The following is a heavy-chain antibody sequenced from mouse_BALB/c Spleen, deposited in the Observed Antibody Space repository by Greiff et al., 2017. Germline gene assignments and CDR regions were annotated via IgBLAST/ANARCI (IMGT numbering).Heavy chain of an antibody. CDR1: GFTFSSFG. CDR2: ISSGSSTI. D-gene: IGHD1-1*01. Sequence: EVMLVESGGGLVQPGGSRKLSCAASGFTFSSFGMHWVRQAPEKGLAWVAYISSGSSTIYYADTVKGRFTISRDNPKNTLFLQMTSLKSEDTAMYYCAREPYYCGSGNAMDYWGQGTSVTVSS. V-gene: IGHV5-17*02. J-gene: IGHJ4*01. CDR3: AREPYYCGSGNAMDY.